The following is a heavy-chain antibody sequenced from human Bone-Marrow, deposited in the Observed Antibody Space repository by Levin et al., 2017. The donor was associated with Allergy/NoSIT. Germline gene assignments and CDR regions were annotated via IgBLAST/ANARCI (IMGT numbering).Heavy chain of an antibody. J-gene: IGHJ4*02. V-gene: IGHV1-18*01. D-gene: IGHD1-14*01. CDR1: GYSFRTSA. Sequence: GESLKISCKASGYSFRTSAIYWVRQAPGQGLEWMGWINAHNGNTQNTQKFQDRVTMTRDTSARTAFMELRALTSDDTAVYYCASRVRTYTGFDLWGQGTLVTVSS. CDR3: ASRVRTYTGFDL. CDR2: INAHNGNT.